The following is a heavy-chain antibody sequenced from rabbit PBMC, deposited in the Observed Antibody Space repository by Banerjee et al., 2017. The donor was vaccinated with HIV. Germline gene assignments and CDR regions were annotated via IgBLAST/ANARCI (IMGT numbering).Heavy chain of an antibody. CDR3: ARGDGVTGAGHNL. D-gene: IGHD7-1*01. J-gene: IGHJ4*01. Sequence: QSLEESGGDLVKPGASLTLTCTASGFSFSSSYYMCWVRQAPGKGPEWIACVYAGSSGSTYYASWAKGRFTLSKTSSTTVTLQMTSLTAADTATYFCARGDGVTGAGHNLWGPGTLVTVS. CDR2: VYAGSSGST. CDR1: GFSFSSSYY. V-gene: IGHV1S40*01.